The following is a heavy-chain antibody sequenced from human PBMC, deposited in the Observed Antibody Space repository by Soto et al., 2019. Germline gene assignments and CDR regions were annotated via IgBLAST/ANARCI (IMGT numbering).Heavy chain of an antibody. D-gene: IGHD3-22*01. CDR1: GYSFTSYW. J-gene: IGHJ6*02. CDR2: IYPGDSDT. V-gene: IGHV5-51*01. Sequence: PGESLKISCKGSGYSFTSYWIGWVRQMPGKGLEWMGIIYPGDSDTRYSPSFQGQVTISADKSISTAYLQWSSLKASDTAMYYCARLMYYYDSSGYYFKALYYYYGMDVWGQGTTVTVSS. CDR3: ARLMYYYDSSGYYFKALYYYYGMDV.